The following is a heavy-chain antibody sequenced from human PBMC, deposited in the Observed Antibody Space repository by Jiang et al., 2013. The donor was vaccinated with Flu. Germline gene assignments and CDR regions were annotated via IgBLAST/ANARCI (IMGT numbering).Heavy chain of an antibody. V-gene: IGHV3-30-3*01. CDR1: GFTFSSYA. CDR3: ARVHLRGIQLWLPFDY. Sequence: ASGFTFSSYAMHWVRQAPGKGLEWVAVISYDGSNKYYADSVKGRFTISRDNSKNTLYLQMNSLRAEDTAVYYCARVHLRGIQLWLPFDYWGQGTLVTVSS. CDR2: ISYDGSNK. D-gene: IGHD5-18*01. J-gene: IGHJ4*02.